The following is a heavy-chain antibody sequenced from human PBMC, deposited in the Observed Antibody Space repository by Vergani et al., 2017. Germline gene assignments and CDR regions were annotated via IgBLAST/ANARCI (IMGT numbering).Heavy chain of an antibody. D-gene: IGHD5-18*01. CDR2: MNPNSGNT. J-gene: IGHJ3*02. CDR1: GYTFTSYD. CDR3: SRCGYSYGYLGKLAFDI. Sequence: QVQLVQSGAEVKKPGASVKVSCKASGYTFTSYDINWVRQATGQGLEWMGWMNPNSGNTGYAQKFQGRVTMTRNTSIRTAYMELSSLRSDDTAVYYCSRCGYSYGYLGKLAFDIWGQGTMVTVSS. V-gene: IGHV1-8*01.